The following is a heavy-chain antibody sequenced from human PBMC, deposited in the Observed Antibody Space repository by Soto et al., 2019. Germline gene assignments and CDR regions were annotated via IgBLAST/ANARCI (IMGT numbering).Heavy chain of an antibody. CDR2: IYNSGAR. Sequence: SETLSLTCTVSGGSIGNLYLSWIRQPPGKGLEWIGYIYNSGARNYHPSLKSRVIMSVDTSRTRFTLEVTSVTAADSAVYYCATHSLDSGYGSSWGPGTLVTSPQ. J-gene: IGHJ5*02. CDR3: ATHSLDSGYGSS. D-gene: IGHD5-12*01. V-gene: IGHV4-59*08. CDR1: GGSIGNLY.